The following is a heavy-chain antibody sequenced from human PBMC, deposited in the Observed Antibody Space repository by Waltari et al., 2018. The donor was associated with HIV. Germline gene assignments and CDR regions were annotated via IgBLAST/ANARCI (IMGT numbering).Heavy chain of an antibody. J-gene: IGHJ3*02. CDR2: IKSKTDGGTT. Sequence: EVQLVESGGGLVKPGGSLRLSCAASGFTFSNAWMSWVRQAPGKGLGWVGRIKSKTDGGTTDYAAPVKGRFTISRDDSKNTLYLQMNSLKTEDTAVYYCTTFIMITFGGVIAPDAFDIWGQGTMVTVSS. D-gene: IGHD3-16*02. CDR3: TTFIMITFGGVIAPDAFDI. CDR1: GFTFSNAW. V-gene: IGHV3-15*01.